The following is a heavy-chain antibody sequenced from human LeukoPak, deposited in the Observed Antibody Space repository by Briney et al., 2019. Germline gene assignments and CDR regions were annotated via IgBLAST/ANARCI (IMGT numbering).Heavy chain of an antibody. V-gene: IGHV3-23*01. J-gene: IGHJ4*02. CDR1: GFTFTSYA. CDR3: AKRGYSDSRPQYYFEY. Sequence: GGSLRLSCAASGFTFTSYAMSWVRQAPGKGLEWISIISGSGTTTYYADSVKGRFTISRDNSKNTLYLKMNSLRAEDTAVYYCAKRGYSDSRPQYYFEYWGQGTLVTVSS. CDR2: ISGSGTTT. D-gene: IGHD3-22*01.